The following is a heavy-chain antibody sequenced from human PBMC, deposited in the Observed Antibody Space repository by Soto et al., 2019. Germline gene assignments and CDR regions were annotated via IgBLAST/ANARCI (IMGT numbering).Heavy chain of an antibody. CDR2: IVVGSGNT. V-gene: IGHV1-58*01. CDR3: AAVGPIVGARGSQVEWDY. CDR1: GFTFTRSA. Sequence: QMQLVQSGPEVKKPGTSVKVSCKASGFTFTRSAVQWVRQARGQRLEWIGWIVVGSGNTKYAQKSQERVTLTRDMSTSTAYMELSSLRSEYTAVYYWAAVGPIVGARGSQVEWDYWGQGTLVTVSS. J-gene: IGHJ4*02. D-gene: IGHD1-26*01.